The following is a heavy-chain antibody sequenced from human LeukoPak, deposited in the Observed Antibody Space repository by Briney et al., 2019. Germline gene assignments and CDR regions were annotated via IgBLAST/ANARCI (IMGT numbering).Heavy chain of an antibody. D-gene: IGHD3-10*01. V-gene: IGHV4-31*03. Sequence: SETLSLTCTVSGGSISSSGYFWSWIRQLPGKGLEWIGYIYDSESAYYNPSRKSRVTLSVDMSKNQFSLKLTSVTAADTAVYYCARGSEFFDPWGQGTLVTVSS. CDR3: ARGSEFFDP. CDR1: GGSISSSGYF. J-gene: IGHJ5*02. CDR2: IYDSESA.